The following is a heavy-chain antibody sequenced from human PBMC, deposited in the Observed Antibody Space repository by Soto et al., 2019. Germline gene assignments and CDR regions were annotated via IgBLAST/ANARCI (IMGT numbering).Heavy chain of an antibody. V-gene: IGHV3-21*01. D-gene: IGHD1-26*01. CDR3: ARGSAFIGLDY. J-gene: IGHJ4*02. CDR1: GFIFSRYS. CDR2: IGTSGSYI. Sequence: GGSLRLSCAVSGFIFSRYSMNWVRQAPGKGLEWVSSIGTSGSYIYDTDSVKGRFTISRDNTKDSLYLQMNRLRAEDTAIYYCARGSAFIGLDYWGQGTPVTVSS.